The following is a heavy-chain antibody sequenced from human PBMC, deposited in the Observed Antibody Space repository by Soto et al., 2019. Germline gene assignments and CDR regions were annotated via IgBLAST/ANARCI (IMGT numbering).Heavy chain of an antibody. D-gene: IGHD1-7*01. V-gene: IGHV3-33*01. Sequence: PVGSLRLSCAASGFTFSSYGMHWVRQAPGKGLEWVAVIWYDGSNKYYADSVKGRFTISRDNSKNTLYLQMNSLRAEDTAVYYCARLAIDDYNWNYPIDYWGQGTLVTVSS. CDR1: GFTFSSYG. CDR3: ARLAIDDYNWNYPIDY. CDR2: IWYDGSNK. J-gene: IGHJ4*02.